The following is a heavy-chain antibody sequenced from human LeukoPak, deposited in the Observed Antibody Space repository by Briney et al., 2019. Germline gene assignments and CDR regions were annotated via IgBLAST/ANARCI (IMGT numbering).Heavy chain of an antibody. Sequence: SVKVSCKASGGTFSSYAISWVRQAPGQGLEWMGRIIPIFGTANYAQKFQGRVTITTDESTITAYMELSSLRSEDTAVYYCARALGILEPFDYWGQGTLVTVSS. J-gene: IGHJ4*02. V-gene: IGHV1-69*05. CDR1: GGTFSSYA. D-gene: IGHD3-3*01. CDR3: ARALGILEPFDY. CDR2: IIPIFGTA.